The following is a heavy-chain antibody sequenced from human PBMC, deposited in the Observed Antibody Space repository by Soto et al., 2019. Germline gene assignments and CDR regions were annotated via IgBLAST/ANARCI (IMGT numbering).Heavy chain of an antibody. Sequence: ETLSLTCTVSGGSISSYYWSWIRQPPGEGLVWVSHTDSDGTFTTYADSVKGRFTIPRDNAKSTLYLQMNSLRAEDTGVYYCVRDDFGLGLDYWGLGTLVTVSS. D-gene: IGHD1-26*01. V-gene: IGHV3-74*01. CDR3: VRDDFGLGLDY. CDR2: TDSDGTFT. J-gene: IGHJ4*02. CDR1: GGSISSYY.